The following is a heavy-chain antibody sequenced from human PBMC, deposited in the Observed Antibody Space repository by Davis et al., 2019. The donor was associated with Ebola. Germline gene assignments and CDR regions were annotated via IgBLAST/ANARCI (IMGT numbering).Heavy chain of an antibody. J-gene: IGHJ4*02. D-gene: IGHD3-9*01. CDR3: TRAPNYDVLTGTSSYYFDY. Sequence: ASVKVSCKSSVYTFPSYGLVWVRQAPGLGLEWMGWISGFNTNTNFAQKFQGRVTVSKDTSTNTAYMDLRSLTSDDTAIYYCTRAPNYDVLTGTSSYYFDYWGQGTLVTVSS. CDR2: ISGFNTNT. V-gene: IGHV1-18*04. CDR1: VYTFPSYG.